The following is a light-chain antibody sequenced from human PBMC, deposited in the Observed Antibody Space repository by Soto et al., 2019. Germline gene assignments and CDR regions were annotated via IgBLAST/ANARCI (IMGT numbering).Light chain of an antibody. J-gene: IGLJ1*01. V-gene: IGLV2-23*01. CDR3: CSYAGSSTYV. Sequence: QSALTQPASVSGSPGQSITISCTGTSSDVGSYNLVSWYQQHPGKAPKLMIYESSKRPSGVSNRSSGSKSGNTAFLTISGLPAEDEADYYGCSYAGSSTYVFGAGTKVTVL. CDR2: ESS. CDR1: SSDVGSYNL.